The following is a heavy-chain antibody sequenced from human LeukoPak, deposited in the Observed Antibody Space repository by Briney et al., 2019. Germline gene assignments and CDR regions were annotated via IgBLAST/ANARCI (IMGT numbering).Heavy chain of an antibody. CDR1: GYSSTSYW. V-gene: IGHV5-51*01. Sequence: GESLKISCKGSGYSSTSYWIGWVRQMPGKGLEWMGIIYPGDSDTRYSPSFQGQVTISADKSISTAYLQWSSLKASDTAMYYCARHQQLPHNWFDPWGQGTLVTVSS. J-gene: IGHJ5*02. CDR2: IYPGDSDT. D-gene: IGHD6-13*01. CDR3: ARHQQLPHNWFDP.